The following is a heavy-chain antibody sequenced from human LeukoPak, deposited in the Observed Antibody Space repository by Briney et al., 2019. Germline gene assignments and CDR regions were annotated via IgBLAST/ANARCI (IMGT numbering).Heavy chain of an antibody. V-gene: IGHV3-53*01. J-gene: IGHJ6*03. D-gene: IGHD5-12*01. Sequence: PGGSLRLSCAASGFTISINYMSWVRQAPGKGLEWVSVIYSSGGTSYADSVKGRFTISRDNSKNTLSLQMNSLRAEDTAVYYCAKDGVATSYYYYYMDVWGKGTTVTISS. CDR3: AKDGVATSYYYYYMDV. CDR1: GFTISINY. CDR2: IYSSGGT.